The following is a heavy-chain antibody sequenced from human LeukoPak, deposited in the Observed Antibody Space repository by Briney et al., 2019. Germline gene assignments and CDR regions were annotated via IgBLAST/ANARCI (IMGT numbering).Heavy chain of an antibody. CDR2: IRSKAYGGTT. J-gene: IGHJ4*02. CDR3: TRGVEMATMTFDY. V-gene: IGHV3-49*03. D-gene: IGHD5-24*01. Sequence: GRSLRLSCTASGFTFGDYAMSWFRQAPGKGLEWVGFIRSKAYGGTTEYAASVKGRFTISRDDSKSIAYLQMNSLKTEDTAVYYCTRGVEMATMTFDYWGQGTLVTVSS. CDR1: GFTFGDYA.